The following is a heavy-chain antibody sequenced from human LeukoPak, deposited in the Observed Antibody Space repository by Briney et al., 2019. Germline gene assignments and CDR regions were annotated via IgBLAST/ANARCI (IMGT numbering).Heavy chain of an antibody. CDR3: AELGITMIGGV. CDR2: ITSSGNII. V-gene: IGHV3-11*04. Sequence: GGSLRLSCAASGFTLSDYYMTWIRQAPGKRLECISYITSSGNIIYYADSVKGRFTSSRDNAKNLLYLQMNSLRAEDTAVYYCAELGITMIGGVWGKGTTVTISS. CDR1: GFTLSDYY. D-gene: IGHD3-10*02. J-gene: IGHJ6*04.